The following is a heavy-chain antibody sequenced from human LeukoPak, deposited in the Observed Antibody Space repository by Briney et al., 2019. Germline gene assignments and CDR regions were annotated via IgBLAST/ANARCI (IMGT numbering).Heavy chain of an antibody. V-gene: IGHV3-23*01. D-gene: IGHD6-13*01. CDR2: ISGVGDTT. J-gene: IGHJ4*02. CDR3: AKTYSSSWSTDY. CDR1: GCTFSSYV. Sequence: GGSLRLSCAASGCTFSSYVMSWVRQAPGKGLEWVSAISGVGDTTYYADSVKGRFTISRDNSKNTLYLQMNSLRAEDTAVYYCAKTYSSSWSTDYWGQGTLVTVSS.